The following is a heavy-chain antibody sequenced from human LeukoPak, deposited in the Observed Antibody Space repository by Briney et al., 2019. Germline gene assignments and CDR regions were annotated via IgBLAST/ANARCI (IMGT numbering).Heavy chain of an antibody. CDR3: AREVLLWFGDQKVDY. CDR2: IKQDGSEK. D-gene: IGHD3-10*01. V-gene: IGHV3-7*01. J-gene: IGHJ4*02. CDR1: GFTFSSYW. Sequence: GGSLRLSCAASGFTFSSYWMSWVRQAPGKGLEWVANIKQDGSEKYYVDSVKGRFTISRDNAKSSLYLQMNSLRAEDTAVYYCAREVLLWFGDQKVDYWGQGTLVTVSS.